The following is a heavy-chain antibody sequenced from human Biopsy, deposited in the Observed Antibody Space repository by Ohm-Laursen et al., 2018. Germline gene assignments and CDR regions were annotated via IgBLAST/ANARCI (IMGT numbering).Heavy chain of an antibody. CDR2: VDWDDYK. CDR1: GFSLSARGMC. J-gene: IGHJ6*02. V-gene: IGHV2-70*11. CDR3: ARTPILIVSAGLVYRHRRHLQGMDV. D-gene: IGHD6-13*01. Sequence: TQTLTLTSSFSGFSLSARGMCVSWILQAPGKALEWLARVDWDDYKDYSASLQTKLSISKVTSNDQVVLTVNNVDPADTATYYCARTPILIVSAGLVYRHRRHLQGMDVWGQGIAVTVS.